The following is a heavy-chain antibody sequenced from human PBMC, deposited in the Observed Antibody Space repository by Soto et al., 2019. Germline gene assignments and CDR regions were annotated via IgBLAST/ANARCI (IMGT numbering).Heavy chain of an antibody. CDR1: GFTFSSYG. CDR3: AKLPTGIAAANLDY. CDR2: ISYDGSNK. D-gene: IGHD6-13*01. Sequence: QVQLVESGGGVVQPGRSPRLSCAASGFTFSSYGMHWVRQAPGKGLEWVAVISYDGSNKYYADSVKGRFTISRDNSKNTLYLQMNSLRAEDTAVYYCAKLPTGIAAANLDYWGQGTLVTVSS. J-gene: IGHJ4*02. V-gene: IGHV3-30*18.